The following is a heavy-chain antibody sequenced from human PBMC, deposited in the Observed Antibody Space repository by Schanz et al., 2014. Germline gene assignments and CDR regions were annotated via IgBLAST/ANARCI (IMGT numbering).Heavy chain of an antibody. CDR2: ISGSGGST. CDR1: GFTFSSYA. D-gene: IGHD2-15*01. CDR3: AKTPREYCNYDNCPNWFDS. J-gene: IGHJ5*01. Sequence: EVQLLESGGGLVQPGGSLRLSCAASGFTFSSYAMSWVRQAPGKGLEWVSAISGSGGSTYYADSVKGRFTISRDNSKITLYLQMNSLRAEDTAVYYCAKTPREYCNYDNCPNWFDSWGQGTLVTASS. V-gene: IGHV3-23*01.